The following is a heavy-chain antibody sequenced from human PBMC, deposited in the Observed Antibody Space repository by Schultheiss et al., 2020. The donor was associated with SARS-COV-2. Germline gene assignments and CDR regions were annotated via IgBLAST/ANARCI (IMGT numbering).Heavy chain of an antibody. CDR2: ISGSGGST. D-gene: IGHD3-22*01. V-gene: IGHV3-23*01. Sequence: GGSLRLSCAASGFTFSDYYMSWIRQAPGKGLEWVSAISGSGGSTYYADSVKGRFTISRDNSKNTLYVQMNSLRAEDTAVYYCAGSSYESGSYPEGFDFWGQGTMVTVSS. CDR3: AGSSYESGSYPEGFDF. J-gene: IGHJ3*01. CDR1: GFTFSDYY.